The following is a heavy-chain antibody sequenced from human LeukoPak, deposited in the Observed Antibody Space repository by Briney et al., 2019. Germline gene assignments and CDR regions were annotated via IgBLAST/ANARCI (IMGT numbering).Heavy chain of an antibody. CDR1: GFTFSSYE. D-gene: IGHD1-26*01. CDR3: ARAGDVGATDY. Sequence: GGSLRLSCAASGFTFSSYEMNWVRQAPGKGLEWVANINQDGSEKYYVDSVKGRFTISRDNAKNSLYLQMNSLRAEDTSVYYCARAGDVGATDYWGQGTLVTVSS. CDR2: INQDGSEK. V-gene: IGHV3-7*01. J-gene: IGHJ4*02.